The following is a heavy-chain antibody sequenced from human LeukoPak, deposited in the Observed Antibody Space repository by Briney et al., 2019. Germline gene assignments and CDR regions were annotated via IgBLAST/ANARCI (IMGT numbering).Heavy chain of an antibody. CDR1: GGTFSSYA. CDR3: ARDGSRFLEWLPYSGNWFDP. CDR2: IIPIFGTA. V-gene: IGHV1-69*05. J-gene: IGHJ5*02. Sequence: SVKVSCKASGGTFSSYAISWVRQAPGQGLEWMGRIIPIFGTANYAQKFQGRVTITTDESTSTAYMELSSLRSEDTAVYYCARDGSRFLEWLPYSGNWFDPWGQRTLVTVSS. D-gene: IGHD3-3*01.